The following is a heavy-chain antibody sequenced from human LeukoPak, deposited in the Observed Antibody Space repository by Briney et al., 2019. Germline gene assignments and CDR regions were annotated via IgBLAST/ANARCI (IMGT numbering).Heavy chain of an antibody. CDR2: INHSGST. V-gene: IGHV4-34*01. Sequence: SETLSLNCAVYGGSFSGYYWSWIRQPPGKGLEWIGEINHSGSTNYNPSLKSRVTISVDTSKNQYSLKLSSVTAADTAVYYCARGRNYYDSSGKDEFDYWGQGTLVTVSS. J-gene: IGHJ4*02. D-gene: IGHD3-22*01. CDR1: GGSFSGYY. CDR3: ARGRNYYDSSGKDEFDY.